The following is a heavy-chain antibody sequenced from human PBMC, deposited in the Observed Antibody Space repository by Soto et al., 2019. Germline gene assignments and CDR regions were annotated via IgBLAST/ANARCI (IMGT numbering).Heavy chain of an antibody. J-gene: IGHJ5*02. CDR2: IYYSGST. Sequence: SETLSLTCTVSGGSIISYYWSWILQPPGKGLEWIGHIYYSGSTNYNPSLKSRVTISVDTSKNQFSLKLSSVTAADTAVNYCASYSRRSNNWFDPWGQGTLVTVSS. CDR1: GGSIISYY. CDR3: ASYSRRSNNWFDP. V-gene: IGHV4-59*01. D-gene: IGHD6-13*01.